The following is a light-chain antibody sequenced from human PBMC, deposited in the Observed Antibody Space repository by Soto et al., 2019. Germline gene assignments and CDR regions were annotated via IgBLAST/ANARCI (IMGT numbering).Light chain of an antibody. CDR3: QQYGSSHWT. J-gene: IGKJ1*01. Sequence: EIVLTQSPGTLSLCPGERATLSCRASQSVSSSYLAWYQQKPGQAPRLLIYGASSRATGIPDRFSGSGSGTDFTLTISRLEPEDFAVYYCQQYGSSHWTFGQGTKVDIK. CDR1: QSVSSSY. CDR2: GAS. V-gene: IGKV3-20*01.